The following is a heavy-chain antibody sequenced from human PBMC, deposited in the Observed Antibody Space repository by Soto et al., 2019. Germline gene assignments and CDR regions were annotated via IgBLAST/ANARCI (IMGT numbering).Heavy chain of an antibody. CDR1: GFTFSSYA. V-gene: IGHV3-23*01. CDR2: ISGSGGST. Sequence: GESLKISCAASGFTFSSYAMSWVRQAPGKGLEWVSAISGSGGSTYYADSVKGRFTISRDNSKNTLYLQMNSLRAEDTAVYYCAKDGDPDTAMVYLYYYYGMDVWGQGTTVTVSS. J-gene: IGHJ6*02. CDR3: AKDGDPDTAMVYLYYYYGMDV. D-gene: IGHD5-18*01.